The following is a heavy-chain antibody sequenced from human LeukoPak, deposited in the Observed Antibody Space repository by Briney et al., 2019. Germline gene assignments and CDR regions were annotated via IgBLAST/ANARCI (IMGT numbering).Heavy chain of an antibody. CDR1: GFTFSSYG. V-gene: IGHV3-30*02. J-gene: IGHJ4*02. D-gene: IGHD2-2*02. CDR3: AKGDGVVPAAIFDY. CDR2: IRYDGSNK. Sequence: PGGSLRLSCAASGFTFSSYGMHWVRQAPGKGLEWVAFIRYDGSNKYYADSVKGRFTISRDNSKNTLYLQMNSLRAEDKAVFYCAKGDGVVPAAIFDYWGQGTLVTVSS.